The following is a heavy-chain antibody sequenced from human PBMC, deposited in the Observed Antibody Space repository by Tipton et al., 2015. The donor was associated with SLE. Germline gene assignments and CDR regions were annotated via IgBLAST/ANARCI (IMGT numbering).Heavy chain of an antibody. D-gene: IGHD3-10*01. CDR3: ARGGVVTLTQFDY. CDR2: IYHTGSA. J-gene: IGHJ4*02. V-gene: IGHV4-59*11. Sequence: TLSLTCSVSGGSISSHYWSWIRQPPGKGLEWIGYIYHTGSAFYNPSPKSRISISVDTSKNQFSLKLSSVTATDTAVYYCARGGVVTLTQFDYWGQGTLVTVSS. CDR1: GGSISSHY.